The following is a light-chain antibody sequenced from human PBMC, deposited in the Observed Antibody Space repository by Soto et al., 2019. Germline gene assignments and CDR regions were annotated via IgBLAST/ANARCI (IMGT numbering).Light chain of an antibody. V-gene: IGLV1-44*01. CDR3: AAWDDSLNGWV. Sequence: QLVLAPPPSASGTPGPRVSISCSGSSSNVGTSSVNWYQHVPGAAPQLLIYSNDQRPLEVPDRFSGSKSGTSASLAISGLRSDDEGDYYCAAWDDSLNGWVFGGGTQLTVL. J-gene: IGLJ7*01. CDR1: SSNVGTSS. CDR2: SND.